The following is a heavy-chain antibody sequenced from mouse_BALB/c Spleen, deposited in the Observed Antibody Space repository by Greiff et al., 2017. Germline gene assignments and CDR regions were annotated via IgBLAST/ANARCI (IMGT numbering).Heavy chain of an antibody. D-gene: IGHD2-14*01. J-gene: IGHJ3*01. CDR1: GYTFSSYW. CDR2: ILPGSGST. V-gene: IGHV1-9*01. CDR3: ARRDYRYDGGTWFAY. Sequence: VQLQQSGAELMKPGASVKISCKATGYTFSSYWIEWVKQRPGHGLEWIGEILPGSGSTNYNEKFKGKATFTADTSSNTAYMQLSSLTSEDSAVYYCARRDYRYDGGTWFAYWGQGTLVTVSA.